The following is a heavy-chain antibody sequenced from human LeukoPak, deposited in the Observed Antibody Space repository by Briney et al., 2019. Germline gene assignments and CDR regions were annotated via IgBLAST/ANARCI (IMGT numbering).Heavy chain of an antibody. D-gene: IGHD3-10*01. CDR3: VKGYYGSGSLAGGFDY. CDR1: GFIFSSYT. CDR2: ITGSSDYI. V-gene: IGHV3-21*04. J-gene: IGHJ4*02. Sequence: GGSLRLSCTASGFIFSSYTLNWVRQAPGKGLEWISSITGSSDYIYYADSVKGRFTISRDNAKNSLYLQMNSLRAEDTALYYCVKGYYGSGSLAGGFDYWGQGTLVTVSS.